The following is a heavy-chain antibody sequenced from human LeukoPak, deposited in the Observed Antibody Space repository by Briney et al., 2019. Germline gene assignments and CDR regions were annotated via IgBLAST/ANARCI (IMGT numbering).Heavy chain of an antibody. CDR2: VYYSGST. J-gene: IGHJ4*02. V-gene: IGHV4-30-4*08. D-gene: IGHD6-13*01. CDR3: ARGGDYYSSSWHRVDY. CDR1: GGSFSSGDYY. Sequence: SETLSLTCTVSGGSFSSGDYYWSWIRQPPGKGLEWIGFVYYSGSTYYNPSLKSPVSISVDTSKNQFSLKLSSVTAADTAVYYCARGGDYYSSSWHRVDYWGQGTLVTVSS.